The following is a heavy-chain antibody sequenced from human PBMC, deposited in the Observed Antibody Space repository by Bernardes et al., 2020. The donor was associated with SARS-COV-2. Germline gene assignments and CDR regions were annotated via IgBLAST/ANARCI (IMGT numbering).Heavy chain of an antibody. Sequence: ASVKVSCKASGYTFNSYGISWVRLAPGQSLEWMGWISPYSGNTNYAQKFQGRVTMTTDTSTNTAYLELRSLRPDDTAVYYCARDQSYYDFWSGYYVPNYYYGMDVWGQGTTVTVSS. CDR1: GYTFNSYG. J-gene: IGHJ6*02. V-gene: IGHV1-18*01. D-gene: IGHD3-3*01. CDR3: ARDQSYYDFWSGYYVPNYYYGMDV. CDR2: ISPYSGNT.